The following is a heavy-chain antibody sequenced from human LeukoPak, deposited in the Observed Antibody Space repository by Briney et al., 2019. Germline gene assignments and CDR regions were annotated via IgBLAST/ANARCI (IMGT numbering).Heavy chain of an antibody. Sequence: SVKVSCKASGGTFSSYAISWVRQAPGQGLEWMGGIIPIFGTANYAQKFQGRVTMTRNTSISTAYMELSSLRSEDTAVYYCARGDAVVVPAAMFGIHHYYYGMDVWGQGTTVTVSS. CDR3: ARGDAVVVPAAMFGIHHYYYGMDV. J-gene: IGHJ6*02. CDR1: GGTFSSYA. CDR2: IIPIFGTA. V-gene: IGHV1-69*05. D-gene: IGHD2-2*01.